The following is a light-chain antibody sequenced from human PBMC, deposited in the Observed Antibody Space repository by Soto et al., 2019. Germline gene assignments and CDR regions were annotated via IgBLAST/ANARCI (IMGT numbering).Light chain of an antibody. V-gene: IGKV4-1*01. CDR2: WAS. Sequence: DIVMTQSPYSLAVSLGERATINCKSSQSVLYSSNNKNYLAWYQQKPGLPPKLLIYWASTRESGVPDRFSGSGSGTDFTLTISSLQAEDVAVYYCLQYYLTPRTFGQGTKVDI. CDR1: QSVLYSSNNKNY. CDR3: LQYYLTPRT. J-gene: IGKJ1*01.